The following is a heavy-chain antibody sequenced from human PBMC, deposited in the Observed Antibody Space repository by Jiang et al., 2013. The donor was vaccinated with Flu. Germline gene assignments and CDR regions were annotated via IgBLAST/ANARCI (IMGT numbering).Heavy chain of an antibody. V-gene: IGHV1-2*06. CDR3: ARDSVVTTDALSTFDI. CDR2: INPNSGGT. CDR1: GYTFTDYY. Sequence: GAEVKKPGASVKVSCKASGYTFTDYYMHWVRQAPGQGLEWMGRINPNSGGTNYAQKFQGRVTMTRDTSISTAYMELSRLRSDDTAVYYCARDSVVTTDALSTFDIWGQGTMVTVSS. J-gene: IGHJ3*02. D-gene: IGHD2-21*02.